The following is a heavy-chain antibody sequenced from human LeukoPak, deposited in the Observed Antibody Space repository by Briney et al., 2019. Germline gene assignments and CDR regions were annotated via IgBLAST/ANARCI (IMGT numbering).Heavy chain of an antibody. CDR2: ISSSSSYI. CDR3: ARGPSYSSGWYGGRNWFDP. J-gene: IGHJ5*02. Sequence: GGSLRLSCAASGFTFSSYSMNWVRQAPGEGLEWVSSISSSSSYIYYADSVKGRFTISRDNAKNSLYLQMNSLRAEDTAVYYCARGPSYSSGWYGGRNWFDPWGQGTLVTVSS. CDR1: GFTFSSYS. D-gene: IGHD6-19*01. V-gene: IGHV3-21*01.